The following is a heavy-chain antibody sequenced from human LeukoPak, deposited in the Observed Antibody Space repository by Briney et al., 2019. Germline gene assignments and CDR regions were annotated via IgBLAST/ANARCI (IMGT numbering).Heavy chain of an antibody. CDR2: IGTAGDT. V-gene: IGHV3-13*01. CDR1: GFTFSSYD. D-gene: IGHD1-14*01. CDR3: ARGPPVFTEAWWYFDL. J-gene: IGHJ2*01. Sequence: PPGGSLRLSCAASGFTFSSYDMHWVRQATGKGLEWVSAIGTAGDTYYPGSVKGRFTISGENAKNSLYLQMNSLRAEDTAVYYCARGPPVFTEAWWYFDLWGRGTLVTVSS.